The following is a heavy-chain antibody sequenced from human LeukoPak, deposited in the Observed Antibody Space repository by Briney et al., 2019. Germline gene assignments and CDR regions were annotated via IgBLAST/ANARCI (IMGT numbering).Heavy chain of an antibody. Sequence: GGSLRLSCAASGFTLSSYWMSWVRQAPGKGLEWVANIKQDGSEKYYVDSVKGRFTISRDNSKNSLYLQMNILRAEHTAVYYCARDQSLFYYDSSGPVDYWGQGTLVTVSS. CDR2: IKQDGSEK. D-gene: IGHD3-22*01. CDR1: GFTLSSYW. V-gene: IGHV3-7*01. CDR3: ARDQSLFYYDSSGPVDY. J-gene: IGHJ4*02.